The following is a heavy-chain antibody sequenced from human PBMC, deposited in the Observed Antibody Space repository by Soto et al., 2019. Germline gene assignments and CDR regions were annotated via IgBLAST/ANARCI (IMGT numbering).Heavy chain of an antibody. CDR3: ARAFSGSYPNFDY. D-gene: IGHD1-26*01. V-gene: IGHV3-30*09. Sequence: QVQLVESGGGVVQPGRSLRLSCVVSGFIFRSYAMHWVRQAPGKGLEWVAVITYDGANGYYADSVRGRFAISRDNSKSTLFLQMNSLRPEDTAVYYCARAFSGSYPNFDYWGQGTLVTVSS. CDR2: ITYDGANG. CDR1: GFIFRSYA. J-gene: IGHJ4*02.